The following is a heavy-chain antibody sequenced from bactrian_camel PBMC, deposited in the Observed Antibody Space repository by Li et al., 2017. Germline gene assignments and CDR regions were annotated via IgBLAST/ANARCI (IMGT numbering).Heavy chain of an antibody. CDR3: AAERSSSDCYPDSWSREIAYTY. D-gene: IGHD3*01. CDR2: ISDDGVTT. CDR1: GFTFTKHS. V-gene: IGHV3S35*01. Sequence: VQLVESGGGLVQPGGSLRLSCATSGFTFTKHSMGWVRQAPGKGLEWVSWISDDGVTTAYGDSVKGRFAISRDNPKKKIVYLQMDNLKPGDSAMYYCAAERSSSDCYPDSWSREIAYTYWGQGTQVTVS. J-gene: IGHJ4*01.